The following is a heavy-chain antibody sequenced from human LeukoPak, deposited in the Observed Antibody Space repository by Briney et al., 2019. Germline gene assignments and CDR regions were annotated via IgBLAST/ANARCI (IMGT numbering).Heavy chain of an antibody. V-gene: IGHV1-69*06. CDR2: IIPIFGTA. CDR3: ARDRRWYCSSTSCSSGGDY. CDR1: GGTFSSYA. D-gene: IGHD2-2*01. Sequence: SVKVSCKASGGTFSSYAISCVRQAPGQGGEWMGRIIPIFGTANYAQKFQGRVTITADKSTSTAYMELSSLRSEDTAVYYCARDRRWYCSSTSCSSGGDYWGQGTLVTVSS. J-gene: IGHJ4*02.